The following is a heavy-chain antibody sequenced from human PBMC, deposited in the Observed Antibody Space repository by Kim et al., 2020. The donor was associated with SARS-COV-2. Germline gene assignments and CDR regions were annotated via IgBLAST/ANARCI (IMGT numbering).Heavy chain of an antibody. CDR2: ISWNSGSI. J-gene: IGHJ4*02. CDR1: GFTFDDYA. D-gene: IGHD6-13*01. V-gene: IGHV3-9*01. Sequence: GGSLRLSCAASGFTFDDYAMHWVRQAPGKGLEWVSGISWNSGSIGYADSVKGRFTISRDNAKNSLYLQMNSLRAEDTALYYCAKEGSSSWYYFDYLGQGT. CDR3: AKEGSSSWYYFDY.